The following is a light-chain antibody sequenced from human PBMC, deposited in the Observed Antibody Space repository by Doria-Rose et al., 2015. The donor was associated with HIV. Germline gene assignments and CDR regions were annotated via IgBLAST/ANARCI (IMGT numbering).Light chain of an antibody. CDR1: SSDVGGFGY. J-gene: IGLJ1*01. CDR2: DVS. CDR3: NSYTASSTHNYV. V-gene: IGLV2-14*03. Sequence: GSPGQSITISCTGTSSDVGGFGYVSWYQQHPGKAPKLMIYDVSNRPSGVSNRFSGSKSGDTASLIISGLQAEDEADYYCNSYTASSTHNYVFGTGTKVTVL.